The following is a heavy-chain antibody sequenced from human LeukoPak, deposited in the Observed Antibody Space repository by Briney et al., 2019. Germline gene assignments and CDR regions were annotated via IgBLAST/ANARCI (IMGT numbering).Heavy chain of an antibody. J-gene: IGHJ3*02. Sequence: RASVKVSCKASGGTFSSYAISWVRQAPGKGLEWMGGFDPEDGETIYAQKFQGRVTMTEDTSTDTAYMELSSLRSEDTAVYYCATGDSSGYYYDAFDIWGQGTMVTVSS. CDR2: FDPEDGET. D-gene: IGHD3-22*01. V-gene: IGHV1-24*01. CDR1: GGTFSSYA. CDR3: ATGDSSGYYYDAFDI.